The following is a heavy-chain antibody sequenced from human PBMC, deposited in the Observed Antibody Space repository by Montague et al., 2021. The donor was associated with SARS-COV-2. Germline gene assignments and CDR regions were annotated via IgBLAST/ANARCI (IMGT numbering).Heavy chain of an antibody. V-gene: IGHV4-34*12. CDR2: IIHSGST. D-gene: IGHD2-15*01. J-gene: IGHJ2*01. Sequence: SETLSLTCAVYGGSFSGYYWSWIRQPPGKGLEWIGEIIHSGSTNYNPSLKSRVTISVDTSKNQFSLKPSSVTAADTAVYYCARVLGGYCSGGSCYRGWYFDLWGRGTLVTVSS. CDR1: GGSFSGYY. CDR3: ARVLGGYCSGGSCYRGWYFDL.